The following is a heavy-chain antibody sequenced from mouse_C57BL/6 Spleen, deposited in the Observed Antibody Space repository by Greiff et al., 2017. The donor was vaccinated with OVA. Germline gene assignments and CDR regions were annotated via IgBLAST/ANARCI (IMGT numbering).Heavy chain of an antibody. D-gene: IGHD2-4*01. CDR2: INYDGSST. V-gene: IGHV5-16*01. CDR3: ARAGLRHYFGY. CDR1: GFTFSDYY. Sequence: EVKLMESEGGLVQPGSSMKLSCTASGFTFSDYYMAWVRQVPEKGLEWVANINYDGSSTYYLDSLKSRFIISRDNAKNILYLQMSSLKSEDTATDYCARAGLRHYFGYWGQGTTLTVSS. J-gene: IGHJ2*01.